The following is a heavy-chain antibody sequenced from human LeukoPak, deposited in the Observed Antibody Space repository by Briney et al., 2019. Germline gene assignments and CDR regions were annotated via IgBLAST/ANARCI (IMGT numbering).Heavy chain of an antibody. D-gene: IGHD2-2*01. CDR1: GGSFSGYY. V-gene: IGHV4-34*01. CDR3: ARGSRRETDAFDI. Sequence: SETLSLTCAVYGGSFSGYYWSWIRQPPGKGLEWIGEINHSGSTNYNPSLKGRVTISVDTSKNQFSLKLSSVTAADTAVYYCARGSRRETDAFDIWGQGTMVTVSS. CDR2: INHSGST. J-gene: IGHJ3*02.